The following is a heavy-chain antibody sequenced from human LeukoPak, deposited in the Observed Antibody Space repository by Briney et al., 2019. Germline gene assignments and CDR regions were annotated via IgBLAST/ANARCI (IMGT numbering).Heavy chain of an antibody. V-gene: IGHV3-23*01. CDR1: GFTFSNYA. CDR2: ISGSGGST. CDR3: ARSAAAGFSYYSYYLDV. Sequence: GGSLRLSCAASGFTFSNYAMSWVRQAPGKGLEWVSAISGSGGSTYYADSVKGRFTISRDNAKNMLYLQMNSLRAEDTAVYYCARSAAAGFSYYSYYLDVWGKGTTVTIFS. D-gene: IGHD6-13*01. J-gene: IGHJ6*03.